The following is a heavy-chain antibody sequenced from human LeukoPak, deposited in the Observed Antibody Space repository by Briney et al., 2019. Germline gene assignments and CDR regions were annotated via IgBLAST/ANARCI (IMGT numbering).Heavy chain of an antibody. D-gene: IGHD6-13*01. V-gene: IGHV4-4*07. J-gene: IGHJ3*02. Sequence: SETLSLTCTVSGGSISSYYWSWIRQPAGKGLEWIGRIYTSGSTDYNPSLKSRVTMSVDTSKNQFSVKLSSVTAADTAVYYCARGIAAASARPFDIWAKGQWSPSLQ. CDR2: IYTSGST. CDR3: ARGIAAASARPFDI. CDR1: GGSISSYY.